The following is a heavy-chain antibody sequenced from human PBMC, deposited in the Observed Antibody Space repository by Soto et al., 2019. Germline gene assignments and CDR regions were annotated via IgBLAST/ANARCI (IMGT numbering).Heavy chain of an antibody. Sequence: SETLSLTCTVSGGSISSYYWSWIRQPPAHGLEWIGFIYYSGSTNYNPSLRSRVTISVDTSKNQFSLKLSSVTAADTAVYYCARVMEGYDILTGYYPYYFDYWGQGTLVTVSS. V-gene: IGHV4-59*01. CDR3: ARVMEGYDILTGYYPYYFDY. D-gene: IGHD3-9*01. CDR1: GGSISSYY. CDR2: IYYSGST. J-gene: IGHJ4*02.